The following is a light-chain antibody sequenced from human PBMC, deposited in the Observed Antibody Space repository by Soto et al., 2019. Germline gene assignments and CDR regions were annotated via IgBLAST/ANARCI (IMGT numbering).Light chain of an antibody. CDR2: GAS. Sequence: LSCRASQSIQSDLAWYQQKPGQGPRLLIYGASTRATGIPVRFSGSVSGTEFTLTISRLQSEDFALYFCQQYHNWPWTFGQGTKVDI. J-gene: IGKJ1*01. V-gene: IGKV3-15*01. CDR3: QQYHNWPWT. CDR1: QSIQSD.